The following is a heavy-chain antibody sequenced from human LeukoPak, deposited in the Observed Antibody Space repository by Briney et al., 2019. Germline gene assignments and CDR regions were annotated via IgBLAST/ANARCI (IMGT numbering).Heavy chain of an antibody. CDR1: GFTFSSYG. J-gene: IGHJ4*02. V-gene: IGHV3-30*02. Sequence: GGSLRLSCAASGFTFSSYGMHWVRQAPGKGLEWVAFIRYDGSNKYYADSVKGRFTISRDNAKNSLYLQMNSLRAEDTAVYYCARPQLRFLEWLLYEGAFDYWGQGTLVTVSS. CDR2: IRYDGSNK. CDR3: ARPQLRFLEWLLYEGAFDY. D-gene: IGHD3-3*01.